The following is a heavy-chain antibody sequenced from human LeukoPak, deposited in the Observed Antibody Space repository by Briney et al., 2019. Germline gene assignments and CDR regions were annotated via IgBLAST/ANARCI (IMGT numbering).Heavy chain of an antibody. CDR3: AELGITMIGGV. Sequence: AGGSLRLSCAASGFTFSSYGMHWVRQAPGKGLEWVAVISYDGSNKYYADSVKGRFTISRDNSKNTLDLQMNSLRAEDTAVYYCAELGITMIGGVWGKGTTVTISS. CDR1: GFTFSSYG. CDR2: ISYDGSNK. D-gene: IGHD3-10*02. J-gene: IGHJ6*04. V-gene: IGHV3-30*18.